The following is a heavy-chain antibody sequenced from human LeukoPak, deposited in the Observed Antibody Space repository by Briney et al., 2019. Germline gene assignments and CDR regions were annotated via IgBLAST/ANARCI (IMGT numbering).Heavy chain of an antibody. V-gene: IGHV3-21*01. CDR2: ISSSSSYI. Sequence: GGSLRLSCAASGFTVSSYSMNWVRQAPGKGLEWVSSISSSSSYIYYADSVKGRFTISRDNAKNSLYLQMNSLRAEDTAVYYCARENYDSSGYFFDYWGQGTLVTVSS. CDR1: GFTVSSYS. J-gene: IGHJ4*02. CDR3: ARENYDSSGYFFDY. D-gene: IGHD3-22*01.